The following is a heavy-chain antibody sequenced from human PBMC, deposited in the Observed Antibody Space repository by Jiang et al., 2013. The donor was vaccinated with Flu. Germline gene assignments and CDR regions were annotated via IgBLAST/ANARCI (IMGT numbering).Heavy chain of an antibody. CDR1: GGSISSYY. CDR3: ARHNLAAAEYYFDY. D-gene: IGHD6-13*01. J-gene: IGHJ4*02. CDR2: IYYSGST. Sequence: GLVKPSETLSLTCTVSGGSISSYYWSWIRQPPGKGLEWIGYIYYSGSTSYNPSLKSRVTISVDTSKNQFSLKLSSVTAADTAVYYCARHNLAAAEYYFDYWGQGTLVTVSS. V-gene: IGHV4-59*08.